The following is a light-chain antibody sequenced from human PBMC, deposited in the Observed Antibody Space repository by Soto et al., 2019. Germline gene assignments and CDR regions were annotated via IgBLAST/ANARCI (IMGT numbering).Light chain of an antibody. J-gene: IGLJ2*01. CDR1: GNDVGGYDF. Sequence: QSALTQPRSVSGSPGQSVTISCTGTGNDVGGYDFVSWYQQHPGKAPKLMIYDISQRPSGVPDRFSGSKSGTTASLTISGLQADDDAYYCCCSYGGTCPVVFGGGTKLTVL. CDR2: DIS. CDR3: CSYGGTCPVV. V-gene: IGLV2-11*01.